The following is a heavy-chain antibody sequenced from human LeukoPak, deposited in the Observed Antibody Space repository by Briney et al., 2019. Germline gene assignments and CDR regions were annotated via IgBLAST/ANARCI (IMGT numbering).Heavy chain of an antibody. CDR1: GYTFTSYY. CDR2: INPSGGST. CDR3: ARKSSQGNAGYFQH. Sequence: GASVKVSCKASGYTFTSYYVHWVRQAPGQGLEWMGIINPSGGSTSYAQRFQGRVTMTRDTSTSTVYMELSRLRSEDTAVYYCARKSSQGNAGYFQHWGQGTLVTVPS. V-gene: IGHV1-46*01. D-gene: IGHD4-23*01. J-gene: IGHJ1*01.